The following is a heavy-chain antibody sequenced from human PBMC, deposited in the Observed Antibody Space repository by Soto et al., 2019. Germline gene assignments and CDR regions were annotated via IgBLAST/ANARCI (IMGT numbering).Heavy chain of an antibody. Sequence: EVQLVESGGGLVQPGGSLRLSCAASGFTFSNYEMNWVRQAPGKGLEWVSYISSSGKTISYADSVKGRFTISRDNAKNSLYLQMNSLRAEDTAVYYCARAPHDIPPYNWFDPWGQGTLVTVSS. V-gene: IGHV3-48*03. CDR3: ARAPHDIPPYNWFDP. J-gene: IGHJ5*02. D-gene: IGHD1-1*01. CDR2: ISSSGKTI. CDR1: GFTFSNYE.